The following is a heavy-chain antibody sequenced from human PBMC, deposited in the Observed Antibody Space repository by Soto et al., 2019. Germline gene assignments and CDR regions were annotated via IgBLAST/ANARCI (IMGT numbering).Heavy chain of an antibody. V-gene: IGHV4-59*01. D-gene: IGHD2-2*01. CDR1: GGSISSYY. J-gene: IGHJ4*02. CDR3: ARVVGFCSSTSCYDPYFDY. CDR2: IYYSGST. Sequence: SETLSLTCTVSGGSISSYYWSWIRQPPGKGLEWIGYIYYSGSTNYNPSLKSRVTISVDTSKNQFSLKLSSVTAADTAVYYCARVVGFCSSTSCYDPYFDYWGQGTLVTVSS.